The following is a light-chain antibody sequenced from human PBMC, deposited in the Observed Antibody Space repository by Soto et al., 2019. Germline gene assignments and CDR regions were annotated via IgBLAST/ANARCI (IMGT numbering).Light chain of an antibody. CDR1: NSNIGAGYD. CDR2: GNS. V-gene: IGLV1-40*01. Sequence: QSVLTQPPSVSGAPGQRVTISCTGYNSNIGAGYDVHWYQQLPGTAPKLLIYGNSNRPSGVPDRFSASKSGTSAALAVTGLLAEDEEDDYCRPYEGSLSGGVFGGGTKLTVL. J-gene: IGLJ3*02. CDR3: RPYEGSLSGGV.